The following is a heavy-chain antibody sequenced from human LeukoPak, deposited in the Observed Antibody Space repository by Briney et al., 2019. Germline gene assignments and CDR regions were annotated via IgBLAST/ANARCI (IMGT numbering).Heavy chain of an antibody. CDR1: GGTSSSYA. CDR2: IIPIFGTA. D-gene: IGHD3-22*01. Sequence: SVKVSCKASGGTSSSYAISWVRQAPGQGLEWMGRIIPIFGTANYAQKFQGRVTITTDESTSTAYMELSSLRSEDTAVYYCARGSYYYDSSGYFDYWGQGTLVTVSS. V-gene: IGHV1-69*05. CDR3: ARGSYYYDSSGYFDY. J-gene: IGHJ4*02.